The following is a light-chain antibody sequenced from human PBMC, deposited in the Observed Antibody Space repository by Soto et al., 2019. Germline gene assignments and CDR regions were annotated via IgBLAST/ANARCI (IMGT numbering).Light chain of an antibody. J-gene: IGKJ4*01. Sequence: DIQLTQSPSFLSASVGDRVTITCRASQGMRSYLAWYQQRPGKAPKLLIYAASTLQSGVPSRFSGSGSGTEFTLTISSLQPEDFATYHCQQLNSYPLTFGGGTKVEIK. V-gene: IGKV1-9*01. CDR1: QGMRSY. CDR3: QQLNSYPLT. CDR2: AAS.